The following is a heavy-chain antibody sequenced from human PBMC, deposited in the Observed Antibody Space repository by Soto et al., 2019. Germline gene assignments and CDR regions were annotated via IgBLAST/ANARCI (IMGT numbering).Heavy chain of an antibody. D-gene: IGHD3-10*01. Sequence: ASVKVSCKASGYTFTGYYMHWVRQAPGQGPEWMGWISPASGGTNYVQKLQGRGTLTSDTSITTAYMELSSLRSDDTAVYYCSRDRGVIGSRYFDLWGRGTLVTVSS. CDR1: GYTFTGYY. V-gene: IGHV1-2*02. CDR3: SRDRGVIGSRYFDL. CDR2: ISPASGGT. J-gene: IGHJ2*01.